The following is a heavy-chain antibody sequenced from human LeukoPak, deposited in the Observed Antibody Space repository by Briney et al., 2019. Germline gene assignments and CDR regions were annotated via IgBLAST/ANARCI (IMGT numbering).Heavy chain of an antibody. V-gene: IGHV3-30*02. CDR1: GFTFSSYG. CDR2: IRYDGSNK. Sequence: PGGSLRLSCAASGFTFSSYGMHWVRQAPGKGLEWVAFIRYDGSNKYYADSVKGRFTISRDNSKNTLYLQMNSLRAEDTAVYYCAKDRVPAAIRGPIHDYWGQGTLVTVSS. J-gene: IGHJ4*02. D-gene: IGHD2-2*02. CDR3: AKDRVPAAIRGPIHDY.